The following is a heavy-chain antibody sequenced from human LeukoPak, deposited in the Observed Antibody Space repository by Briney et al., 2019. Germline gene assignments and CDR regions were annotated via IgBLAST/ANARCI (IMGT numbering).Heavy chain of an antibody. CDR3: ARVYDSDI. CDR1: GGSISSSSYY. CDR2: IYYSGST. V-gene: IGHV4-39*01. Sequence: KSSETLSLTCTVSGGSISSSSYYWGWIRQPPGKGLEWIGSIYYSGSTYYNPSLKSRVTISVDTSKNQFSLKLSSVTAADTAVYYCARVYDSDIWGQGTMVTVSS. J-gene: IGHJ3*02. D-gene: IGHD2/OR15-2a*01.